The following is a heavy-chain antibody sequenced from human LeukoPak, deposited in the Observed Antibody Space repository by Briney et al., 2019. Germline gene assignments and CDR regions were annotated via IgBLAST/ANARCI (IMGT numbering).Heavy chain of an antibody. CDR1: AGSVSNGPYY. Sequence: PSETLSLTCTVSAGSVSNGPYYWGWIRQPPGKGLEWIGTFYYSGSTNYNPSLKSRVTISVDTSKNQLSLKLTSVTAADTAVYYCASRSSGWYFENWGQGTLVTVSS. V-gene: IGHV4-39*07. J-gene: IGHJ4*02. D-gene: IGHD6-19*01. CDR2: FYYSGST. CDR3: ASRSSGWYFEN.